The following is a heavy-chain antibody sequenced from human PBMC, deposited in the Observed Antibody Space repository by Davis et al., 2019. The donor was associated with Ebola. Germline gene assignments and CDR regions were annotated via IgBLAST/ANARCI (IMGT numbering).Heavy chain of an antibody. Sequence: PGGSLRLSCAASGFTFSSYAMSWVRQAPGKGLEWVSAISGSGGSTYYADSVKGRFTISRDNSKNTLYLQMNSLRAEDTAVYYCAKCDYGGNRVWLVAPTCYGMDVWGQGTTVTVSS. V-gene: IGHV3-23*01. CDR1: GFTFSSYA. J-gene: IGHJ6*02. D-gene: IGHD4-23*01. CDR3: AKCDYGGNRVWLVAPTCYGMDV. CDR2: ISGSGGST.